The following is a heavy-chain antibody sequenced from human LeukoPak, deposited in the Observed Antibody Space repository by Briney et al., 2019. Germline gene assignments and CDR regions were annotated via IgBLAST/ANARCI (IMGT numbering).Heavy chain of an antibody. V-gene: IGHV4-38-2*02. CDR1: GYSISSGYY. Sequence: PSETLSLTCTVSGYSISSGYYWGWIRQPPGKGLEWIGSIYHSGRTFYNPSLKSRVTISVDKSKNQFSLKLSSVTAADTAVYYCARFKSWARADTAMVTSGSWFDPWGQGTLVTVSS. J-gene: IGHJ5*02. D-gene: IGHD5-18*01. CDR3: ARFKSWARADTAMVTSGSWFDP. CDR2: IYHSGRT.